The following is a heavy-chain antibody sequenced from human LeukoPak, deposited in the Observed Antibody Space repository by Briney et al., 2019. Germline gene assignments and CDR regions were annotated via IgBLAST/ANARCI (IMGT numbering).Heavy chain of an antibody. V-gene: IGHV3-21*01. CDR1: GFTFSSYS. D-gene: IGHD2-2*01. CDR3: ARQSRTWWFDP. Sequence: GGSLRLSCAASGFTFSSYSMNWVRQAPGKGLEWVSSISSSSSYIYYADSVKGRFTISRDNAKNSLYLQMNSLRAEDTAVYYCARQSRTWWFDPWGQGTLVTVSS. J-gene: IGHJ5*02. CDR2: ISSSSSYI.